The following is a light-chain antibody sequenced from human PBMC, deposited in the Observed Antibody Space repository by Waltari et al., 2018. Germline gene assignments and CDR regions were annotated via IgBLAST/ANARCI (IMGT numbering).Light chain of an antibody. J-gene: IGKJ1*01. V-gene: IGKV2-28*01. CDR1: QSLLHRNGNNY. CDR2: LGA. CDR3: MQSLQTLWT. Sequence: DIVVTQSPLSLPVTPGEPASISCRYSQSLLHRNGNNYLYWYLQKPGKSPQLLIYLGANRASGVPDMFSGSGSGTDFTPRIIRVEAEDVGVYYCMQSLQTLWTFGPGTKVEIK.